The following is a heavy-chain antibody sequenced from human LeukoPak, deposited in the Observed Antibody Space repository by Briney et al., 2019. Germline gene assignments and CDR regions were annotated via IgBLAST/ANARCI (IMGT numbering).Heavy chain of an antibody. D-gene: IGHD6-19*01. Sequence: SVNVSCKASGGTFSSYAISWVRQAPGQGLEWMGGIIPIFGTANYAQKFQGRVTITADESTSTACMELSSLRSEDTAVYYCARAEYSSGWGYYYGMDVWGQGTTVTVSS. J-gene: IGHJ6*02. CDR1: GGTFSSYA. V-gene: IGHV1-69*13. CDR3: ARAEYSSGWGYYYGMDV. CDR2: IIPIFGTA.